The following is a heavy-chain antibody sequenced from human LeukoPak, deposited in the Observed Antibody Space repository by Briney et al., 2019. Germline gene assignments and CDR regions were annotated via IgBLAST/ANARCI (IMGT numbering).Heavy chain of an antibody. Sequence: GGSLRLSCAASGFTFSSYGMSWVRQAPGKGLEWVSSISSSSYIYYADSVKGRFTISRDNSKNTLYLQMNSLRAEDTAIYYCAHLYYDYMDVWGKGTTVTVSS. CDR1: GFTFSSYG. CDR2: ISSSSYI. V-gene: IGHV3-21*01. CDR3: AHLYYDYMDV. J-gene: IGHJ6*03.